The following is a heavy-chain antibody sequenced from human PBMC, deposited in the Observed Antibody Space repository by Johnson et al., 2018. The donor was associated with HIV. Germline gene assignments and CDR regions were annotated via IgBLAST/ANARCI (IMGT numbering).Heavy chain of an antibody. J-gene: IGHJ3*02. CDR2: IYSGGST. V-gene: IGHV3-NL1*01. Sequence: QVQLVESGGGVVQPGGSLRLSCAASGFTFSSYGMHWVRQAPGKGLEWVSVIYSGGSTYYADSVKGRFTISRDNSKNTLYLQMNSLRAEDTAVYYCAELPGFGDYDGGALDIWGQGTMVTVSS. CDR3: AELPGFGDYDGGALDI. CDR1: GFTFSSYG. D-gene: IGHD4-17*01.